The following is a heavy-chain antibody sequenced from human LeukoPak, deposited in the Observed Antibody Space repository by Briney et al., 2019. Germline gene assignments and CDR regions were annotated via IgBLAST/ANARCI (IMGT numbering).Heavy chain of an antibody. D-gene: IGHD5-18*01. CDR3: ARRTRGYSYRYVLGRWFDP. Sequence: SETLSLTCAVYGGSFSSNYWSWIRQPPGKGLEWIGEINHSGSTNYNPSLKSRVTISVDTSKNQFSLKLSSVTAADTAVYYCARRTRGYSYRYVLGRWFDPWGQGTLVTVSS. J-gene: IGHJ5*02. CDR1: GGSFSSNY. V-gene: IGHV4-34*01. CDR2: INHSGST.